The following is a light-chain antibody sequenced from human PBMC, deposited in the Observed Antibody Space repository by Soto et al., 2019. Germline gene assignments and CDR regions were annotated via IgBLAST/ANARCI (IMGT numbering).Light chain of an antibody. CDR2: EVS. CDR3: SSYADSNNLI. V-gene: IGLV2-8*01. Sequence: QSALTQPPSASGSPRQSVTISCTGTSSDVGGYKYVSWYQQHPGKAPKLMIYEVSERPSGVPDRFSGSKSGNTASLTVSGLQAEDEAYYYCSSYADSNNLIFGGGTKLTVL. CDR1: SSDVGGYKY. J-gene: IGLJ2*01.